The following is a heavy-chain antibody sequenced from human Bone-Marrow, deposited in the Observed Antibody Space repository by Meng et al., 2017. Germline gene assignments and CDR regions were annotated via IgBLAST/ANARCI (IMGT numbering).Heavy chain of an antibody. CDR2: ISGDGSTT. D-gene: IGHD5-12*01. Sequence: GESLKISCAASGSTVSSNEMTWVRQAPGKGLLWVSRISGDGSTTTYADSVKGRFTISRDNANNTLYLQMNSLRAEDTAVYYCARSNGYSGRFDSWGQGTLVTVSS. CDR1: GSTVSSNE. J-gene: IGHJ4*02. CDR3: ARSNGYSGRFDS. V-gene: IGHV3-74*01.